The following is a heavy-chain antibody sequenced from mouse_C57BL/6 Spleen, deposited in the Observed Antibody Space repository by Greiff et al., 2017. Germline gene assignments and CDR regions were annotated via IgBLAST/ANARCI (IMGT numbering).Heavy chain of an antibody. CDR3: ARTYYSTLFAY. Sequence: EVQLQQSGPELVKPGASVKIPCKASGYTFTDYNMDWVKQSHGQSLEWIGDIHPDNGGTIYNQKFKGKATLTVDKSSSTAYMELRSLTSEDTAVYYCARTYYSTLFAYWGQGTLVTVSA. J-gene: IGHJ3*01. V-gene: IGHV1-18*01. CDR1: GYTFTDYN. D-gene: IGHD2-5*01. CDR2: IHPDNGGT.